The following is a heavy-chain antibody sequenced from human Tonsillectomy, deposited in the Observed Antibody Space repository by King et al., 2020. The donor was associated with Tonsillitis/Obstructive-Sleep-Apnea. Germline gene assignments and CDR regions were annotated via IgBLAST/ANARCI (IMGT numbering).Heavy chain of an antibody. V-gene: IGHV1-18*01. J-gene: IGHJ4*01. D-gene: IGHD1-26*01. CDR1: GYNFSNHG. CDR2: INTYTGDT. CDR3: RIVGADGLFYFDY. Sequence: VQLVQSGAEVKKPGASVKVSCKASGYNFSNHGITWVRQAPGLGLEWMGWINTYTGDTTYTQKLQGRVTMTTDTSTSTAYMELRSLRSDDTAVYFCRIVGADGLFYFDYWGHGTLVTVSS.